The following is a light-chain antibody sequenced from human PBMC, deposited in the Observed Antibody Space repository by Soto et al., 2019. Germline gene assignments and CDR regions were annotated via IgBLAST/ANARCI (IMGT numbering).Light chain of an antibody. V-gene: IGKV1-33*01. Sequence: DIQMTQSPSSLSASVGDTVTITCQASQDISHYLNWYPQTPGKALKILIYDASNLHPGVPSRFRGSGSGTEFSFNITRLQPEDVATYYCQQYDDLPITFGQGTRLEIK. CDR1: QDISHY. CDR3: QQYDDLPIT. J-gene: IGKJ5*01. CDR2: DAS.